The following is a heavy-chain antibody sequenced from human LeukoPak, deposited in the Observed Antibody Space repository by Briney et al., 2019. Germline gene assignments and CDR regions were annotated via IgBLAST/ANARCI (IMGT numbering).Heavy chain of an antibody. Sequence: GGSLRLSCAASGFAFSSYAMSWVRQAPGKGLEWVSTISGSGGSTYYADSVKGRFTISRDNSKNTLYLQMNSLRAEDTAVYYCAKFGSSNWYNWFDPWGQGTLVTVSS. CDR3: AKFGSSNWYNWFDP. J-gene: IGHJ5*02. D-gene: IGHD6-13*01. CDR1: GFAFSSYA. CDR2: ISGSGGST. V-gene: IGHV3-23*01.